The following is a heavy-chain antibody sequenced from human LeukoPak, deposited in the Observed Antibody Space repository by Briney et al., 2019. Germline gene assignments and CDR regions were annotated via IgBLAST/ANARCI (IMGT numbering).Heavy chain of an antibody. CDR1: GGSISNATYY. J-gene: IGHJ4*02. CDR3: ARRPRGRMAPGGLH. D-gene: IGHD1-26*01. CDR2: LYTSGNT. Sequence: SETLSLTCTVSGGSISNATYYWSWIRQPAGKGLEWIGRLYTSGNTNYNPSLQSRVTISVDTSKNQFSLKLTSVTAADTAVYYCARRPRGRMAPGGLHWGQGTLVTVSS. V-gene: IGHV4-61*02.